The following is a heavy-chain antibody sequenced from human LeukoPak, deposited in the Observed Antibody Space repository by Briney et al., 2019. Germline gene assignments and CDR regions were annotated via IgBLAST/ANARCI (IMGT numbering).Heavy chain of an antibody. Sequence: ASVKLSCKASRDTFSSYAIYWVRQAPGQRLEWMAWIIAANGKTKYSRKFQGRVSITTDTSARTAYMELRSLGSEDTAIYYCARSKDFPFFDAWGQGALVTVSS. CDR1: RDTFSSYA. V-gene: IGHV1-3*01. J-gene: IGHJ4*02. CDR2: IIAANGKT. D-gene: IGHD5/OR15-5a*01. CDR3: ARSKDFPFFDA.